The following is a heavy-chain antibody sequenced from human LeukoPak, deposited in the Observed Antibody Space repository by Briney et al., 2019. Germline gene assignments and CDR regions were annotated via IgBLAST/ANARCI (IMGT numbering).Heavy chain of an antibody. CDR3: ARGSGNYFGWFDP. Sequence: PSETLSLTCIVSGGSISGYYWTWIRQPPGKGLEWIGYKYYSGSTNSNPSLKSRVTISVDPSKNQFSLKLTSVTAADTAVYYCARGSGNYFGWFDPWGQGTPVTVSS. D-gene: IGHD3-10*01. J-gene: IGHJ5*02. CDR1: GGSISGYY. CDR2: KYYSGST. V-gene: IGHV4-59*01.